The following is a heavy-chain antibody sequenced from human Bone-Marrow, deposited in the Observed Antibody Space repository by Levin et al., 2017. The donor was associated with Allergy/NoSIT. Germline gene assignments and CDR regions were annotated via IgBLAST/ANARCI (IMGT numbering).Heavy chain of an antibody. CDR3: ARDSGRDDSSGYYPPPHWFDP. J-gene: IGHJ5*02. CDR1: GGSIRNSD. V-gene: IGHV4-59*01. D-gene: IGHD3-22*01. CDR2: IYKTGST. Sequence: SQTLSLPCGVSGGSIRNSDWTWLRQSPGKGLQWIGFIYKTGSTEYNPSLKGRVTMSLDTSKNKFSLKLTSVTAADTALYYCARDSGRDDSSGYYPPPHWFDPWGPGTLVTVSS.